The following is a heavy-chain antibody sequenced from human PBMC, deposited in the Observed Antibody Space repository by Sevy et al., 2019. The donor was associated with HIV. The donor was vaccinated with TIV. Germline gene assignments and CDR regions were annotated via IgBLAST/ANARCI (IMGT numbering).Heavy chain of an antibody. V-gene: IGHV1-24*01. D-gene: IGHD3-22*01. Sequence: ASVKVSCKVSGYTLNQFPMHWVRQAPGKGLEWMTTFDPEDGDPEDGKTIYAQKFLGRVTMTEDTSTDTAYMELSSLRSDDTAVYYCATTKDYYDSSGYPFDYWGQGTLVTVSS. CDR2: FDPEDGDPEDGKT. CDR3: ATTKDYYDSSGYPFDY. J-gene: IGHJ4*02. CDR1: GYTLNQFP.